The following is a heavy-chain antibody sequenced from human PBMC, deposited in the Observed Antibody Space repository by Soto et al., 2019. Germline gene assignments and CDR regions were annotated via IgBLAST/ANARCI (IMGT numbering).Heavy chain of an antibody. CDR3: ARAALWSGYRYFDS. D-gene: IGHD3-3*01. CDR2: INHSGIT. V-gene: IGHV4-34*01. Sequence: SETLSLTCAVYGGSFSGYFWGWIRQPPGKGLEWIGEINHSGITNCNPSLKSRVTISLDTSKNQFSLKLTSVTAVDTAVYYCARAALWSGYRYFDSWGQGTLVTVSS. CDR1: GGSFSGYF. J-gene: IGHJ4*02.